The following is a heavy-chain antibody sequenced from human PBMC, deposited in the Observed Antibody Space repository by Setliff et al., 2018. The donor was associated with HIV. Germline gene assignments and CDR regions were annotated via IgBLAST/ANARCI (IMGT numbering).Heavy chain of an antibody. V-gene: IGHV1-18*01. D-gene: IGHD2-2*01. J-gene: IGHJ5*02. CDR2: ISANNGNT. Sequence: ASVKVSCKASGYTFTSFGINWVRQAPGQGLDWMGWISANNGNTNYAQRLHDRVTMTTDTSTSTVYMELRSLRSDDTAVYYCARVKGVYCSSVSCYPSWFDPWGQGTLVTVSS. CDR3: ARVKGVYCSSVSCYPSWFDP. CDR1: GYTFTSFG.